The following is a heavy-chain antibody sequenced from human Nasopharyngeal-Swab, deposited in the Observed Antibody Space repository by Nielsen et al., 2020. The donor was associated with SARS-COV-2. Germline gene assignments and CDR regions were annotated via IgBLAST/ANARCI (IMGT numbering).Heavy chain of an antibody. Sequence: GESLKISCTGSGYGFSGYWIGWVRQTPGRGLEYMGILFPGSSDVRYSPSFRGQVTISADKSIKTAYLSLKASDTAIYICARQGDGDWNAFDIWGQGTMVTVSS. D-gene: IGHD2-21*02. CDR1: GYGFSGYW. CDR2: LFPGSSDV. V-gene: IGHV5-51*01. CDR3: ARQGDGDWNAFDI. J-gene: IGHJ3*02.